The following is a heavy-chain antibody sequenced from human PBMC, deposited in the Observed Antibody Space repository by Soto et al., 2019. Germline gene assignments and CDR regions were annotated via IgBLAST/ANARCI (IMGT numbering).Heavy chain of an antibody. Sequence: QVQLVQSGAEVKKPGASVKVSCKASGYTFTSYDINWVRQATGQGLEWMGWMNPNSGNTGYAKKFQGRVTMTRNTSMSTAYMELSSLRSEDTAVYYCARERTGTTSMDVWGQGTTVTVSS. J-gene: IGHJ6*02. CDR3: ARERTGTTSMDV. CDR1: GYTFTSYD. CDR2: MNPNSGNT. V-gene: IGHV1-8*01. D-gene: IGHD1-1*01.